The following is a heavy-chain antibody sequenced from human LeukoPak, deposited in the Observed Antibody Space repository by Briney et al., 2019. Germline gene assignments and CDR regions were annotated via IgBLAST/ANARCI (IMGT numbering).Heavy chain of an antibody. V-gene: IGHV4-34*01. J-gene: IGHJ4*02. CDR1: GGSFSGYY. CDR2: INHSGST. Sequence: KSSETLSLTCAVYGGSFSGYYWSWIRQPPGKGLEWIGEINHSGSTNYNPSLKSRVTISVDTSKNQFSLKLSSVTAADTAVYYCARTTRPGYSYGTGIGYGGQETLVTVSS. D-gene: IGHD5-18*01. CDR3: ARTTRPGYSYGTGIGY.